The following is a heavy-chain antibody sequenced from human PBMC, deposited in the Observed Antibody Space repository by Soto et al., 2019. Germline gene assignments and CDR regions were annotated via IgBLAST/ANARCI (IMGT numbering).Heavy chain of an antibody. CDR1: GFTFSNYP. CDR3: AKGVLSFHYGVEV. V-gene: IGHV3-23*01. CDR2: ISSTAGRTS. J-gene: IGHJ6*02. D-gene: IGHD3-10*01. Sequence: GGSLRLSCAASGFTFSNYPMTWVRQAPGKGLEWVSSISSTAGRTSSYADSVKGRFAISRDFSDNTVYLQMNNLRVDDTAVYFCAKGVLSFHYGVEVWGQGTTVTVSS.